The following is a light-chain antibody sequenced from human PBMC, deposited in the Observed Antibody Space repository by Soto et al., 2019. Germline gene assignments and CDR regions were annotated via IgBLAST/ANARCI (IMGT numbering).Light chain of an antibody. Sequence: DIQMTQSPSSLSASVGDRVTITCRASQDINNYVAWYQQKPGKAPKLLIYAASTMHFGVPSRFSGSGSGTDFTLTISSLQPEDVATYYCQKYNSAPLTFGGGSKVEIK. J-gene: IGKJ4*01. CDR3: QKYNSAPLT. CDR1: QDINNY. CDR2: AAS. V-gene: IGKV1-27*01.